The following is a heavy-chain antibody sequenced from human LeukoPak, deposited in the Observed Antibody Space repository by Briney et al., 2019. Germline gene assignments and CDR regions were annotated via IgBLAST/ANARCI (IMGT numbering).Heavy chain of an antibody. D-gene: IGHD2-8*01. CDR2: INPNSGGT. J-gene: IGHJ4*02. Sequence: GASVKVSCKASGYTFTGYYMHWVRQAPGQGLEWMGWINPNSGGTNYAQKFQGWVTMTRDTSISTAYMELSRLRPDDTAVYYCARGLEGYCTNGVCSMPDYWGQGTLVTVSS. CDR3: ARGLEGYCTNGVCSMPDY. V-gene: IGHV1-2*04. CDR1: GYTFTGYY.